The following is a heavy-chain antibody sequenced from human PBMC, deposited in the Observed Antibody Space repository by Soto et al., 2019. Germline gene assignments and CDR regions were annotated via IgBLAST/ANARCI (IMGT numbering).Heavy chain of an antibody. CDR2: IKSKTDGGTT. V-gene: IGHV3-15*01. CDR3: TTDGQGYDFCSGYYYYYGMDA. D-gene: IGHD3-3*01. Sequence: GGSLRLSCAASGFTFSNAWMSWVRQAPGKGLEWVGRIKSKTDGGTTDYAAPVKGRFTISRDDSKNTLYLQMNSLKTEDTAVYYCTTDGQGYDFCSGYYYYYGMDAWGQGTTVTVSS. J-gene: IGHJ6*02. CDR1: GFTFSNAW.